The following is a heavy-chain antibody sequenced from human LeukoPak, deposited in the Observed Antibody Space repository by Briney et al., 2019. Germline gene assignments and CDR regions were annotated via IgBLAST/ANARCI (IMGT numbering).Heavy chain of an antibody. CDR2: LNWNSGSI. D-gene: IGHD5-12*01. J-gene: IGHJ6*02. V-gene: IGHV3-9*01. Sequence: GGSLRLSCAASGFTFDDFAMHWVRHAPGKGLEWVSGLNWNSGSIGYADSVKGRFTISRDNARNTLYLQMNSLRPEDTALYYCAKGARSYYYYAMDVWGQGTTVTVSS. CDR3: AKGARSYYYYAMDV. CDR1: GFTFDDFA.